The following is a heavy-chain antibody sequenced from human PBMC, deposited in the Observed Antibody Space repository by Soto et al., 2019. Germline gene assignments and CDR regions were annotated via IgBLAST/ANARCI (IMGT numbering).Heavy chain of an antibody. J-gene: IGHJ4*02. V-gene: IGHV3-23*01. CDR3: AKDYLATSYYDFWSGYAIFDY. CDR1: GFTFSSYA. D-gene: IGHD3-3*01. CDR2: ISGSGGRT. Sequence: GGSLRLSCAASGFTFSSYAMSWVRQAPGKGLEWVSAISGSGGRTYYAASVKGRFTISRENSKNTMYLQMNSLRAEDTAVYYCAKDYLATSYYDFWSGYAIFDYWGQGTLVTVSS.